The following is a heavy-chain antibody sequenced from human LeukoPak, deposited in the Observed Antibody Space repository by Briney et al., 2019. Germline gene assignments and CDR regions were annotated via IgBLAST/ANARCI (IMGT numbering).Heavy chain of an antibody. CDR2: IKQEGSEK. CDR3: ARVDYYDSSGYYYGLYYFDY. V-gene: IGHV3-7*01. CDR1: GFTFSSYW. D-gene: IGHD3-22*01. Sequence: GGSLRLSCAASGFTFSSYWLSWVRQPPGKGLEWVANIKQEGSEKYYVDSVKGRFTISRDNAKNSLYLQMNSLRAEDTAVYYCARVDYYDSSGYYYGLYYFDYWGQGTLVTVSS. J-gene: IGHJ4*02.